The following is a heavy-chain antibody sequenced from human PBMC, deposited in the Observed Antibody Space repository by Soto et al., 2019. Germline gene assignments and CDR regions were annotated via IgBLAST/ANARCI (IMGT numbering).Heavy chain of an antibody. CDR3: ARFRVVGATTGGMDV. D-gene: IGHD1-26*01. J-gene: IGHJ6*02. CDR2: IYPGDSDT. Sequence: GESLKISCKGSGYSFTSYWIGWVRQMPGKGLEWMGIIYPGDSDTRYSPSFQGQVTISADKSISTAYLQWSSLKASDTAMYYCARFRVVGATTGGMDVWGQGTTVTVSS. CDR1: GYSFTSYW. V-gene: IGHV5-51*01.